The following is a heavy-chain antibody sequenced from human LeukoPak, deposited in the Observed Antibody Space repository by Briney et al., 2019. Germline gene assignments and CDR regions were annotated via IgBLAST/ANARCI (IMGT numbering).Heavy chain of an antibody. CDR2: INSDGSTT. V-gene: IGHV3-74*01. CDR1: GFTFSSYW. CDR3: ARRLWATGTIGDWFDP. Sequence: GGSLRLSCAASGFTFSSYWMEWVRQAPGKGLVWVSRINSDGSTTSYADSVKGRFTISRDNTKNTLYLQMNSLRAEDTAVYYLARRLWATGTIGDWFDPWGQGTLVTVSS. J-gene: IGHJ5*02. D-gene: IGHD1-14*01.